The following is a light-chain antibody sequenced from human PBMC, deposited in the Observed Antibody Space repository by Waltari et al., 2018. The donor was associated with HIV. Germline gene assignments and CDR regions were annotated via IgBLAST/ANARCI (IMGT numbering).Light chain of an antibody. CDR3: AAWDDSLNGVV. Sequence: SVLTQPPSASGTPGQRVTISCSGSSSNIGSNAVNWYQQFPGTSPKLLIYSTNPRPSGVPDRFSAARSATSAALAISGLQSEDEAEYYWAAWDDSLNGVVFGGGTKLTVL. V-gene: IGLV1-44*01. J-gene: IGLJ3*02. CDR1: SSNIGSNA. CDR2: STN.